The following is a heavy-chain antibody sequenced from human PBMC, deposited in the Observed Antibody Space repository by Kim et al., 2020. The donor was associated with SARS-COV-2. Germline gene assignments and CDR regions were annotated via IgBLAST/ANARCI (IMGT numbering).Heavy chain of an antibody. J-gene: IGHJ4*03. CDR3: AKDLAQWLASRY. CDR2: ISYSVTNK. Sequence: GGSLRLSCVASGFTFRNYALHWVRQAPGKGPEWGSFISYSVTNKYYADSGRGRFTISRDNSKATLHLHMNRLRIDDTVLYYCAKDLAQWLASRY. V-gene: IGHV3-30-3*01. D-gene: IGHD6-19*01. CDR1: GFTFRNYA.